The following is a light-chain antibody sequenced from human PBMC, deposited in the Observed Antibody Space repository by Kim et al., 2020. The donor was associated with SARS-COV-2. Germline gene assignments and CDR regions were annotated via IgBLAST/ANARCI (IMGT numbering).Light chain of an antibody. V-gene: IGLV3-1*01. Sequence: SVSPGLTASITFSGDKLGDKYACWYQQKPGQSPVLVIYQDSKRPSGIPERFSGSNSGNTATLTISGTQAMDEADYYCQAWDSSTVVFGGGTQLTVL. J-gene: IGLJ2*01. CDR2: QDS. CDR3: QAWDSSTVV. CDR1: KLGDKY.